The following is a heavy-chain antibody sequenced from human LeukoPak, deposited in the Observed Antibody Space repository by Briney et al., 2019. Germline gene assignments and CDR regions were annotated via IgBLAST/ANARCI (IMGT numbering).Heavy chain of an antibody. CDR3: AKVLVLVSANRYYFDY. D-gene: IGHD2-15*01. V-gene: IGHV3-23*01. J-gene: IGHJ4*02. CDR2: ISGGGNST. CDR1: GLPRSGSA. Sequence: GGSFSRLCAASGLPRSGSAMRCLRQPPGKGREWVSLISGGGNSTYYADCVKCRFTISRDNSKNTLYLQMNSLMAEDTAVYYCAKVLVLVSANRYYFDYWGQGTLVTVSS.